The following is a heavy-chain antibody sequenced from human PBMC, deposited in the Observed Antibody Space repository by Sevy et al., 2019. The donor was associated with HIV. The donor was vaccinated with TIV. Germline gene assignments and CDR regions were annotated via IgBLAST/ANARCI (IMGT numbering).Heavy chain of an antibody. D-gene: IGHD2-2*01. CDR1: DDSINSYY. Sequence: SETLSLICSVSDDSINSYYWSWIRQPPGKGLEWIGYIYNNIGSTSYNPSLTSRVTISVDTSKNQFSLKLTSVTAADTAVYYCARGAVVIGTAATPVLDFWGLGPLVTVSS. J-gene: IGHJ4*02. CDR3: ARGAVVIGTAATPVLDF. V-gene: IGHV4-59*08. CDR2: IYNNIGST.